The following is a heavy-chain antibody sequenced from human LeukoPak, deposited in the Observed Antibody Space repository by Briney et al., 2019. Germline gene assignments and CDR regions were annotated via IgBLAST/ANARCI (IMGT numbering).Heavy chain of an antibody. J-gene: IGHJ3*02. D-gene: IGHD3-10*01. V-gene: IGHV4-39*01. CDR1: GGSISRSTYY. CDR3: ARHGSQSYGSGSSDAFDI. CDR2: IFSSKNT. Sequence: TSETLSLTCIVSGGSISRSTYYWGWIRQPPGKGLEWIGSIFSSKNTYYNPPLKSRVTIFVDASNNQFSLSLSSVTAADTAVYYCARHGSQSYGSGSSDAFDIWGQGTMVDVSS.